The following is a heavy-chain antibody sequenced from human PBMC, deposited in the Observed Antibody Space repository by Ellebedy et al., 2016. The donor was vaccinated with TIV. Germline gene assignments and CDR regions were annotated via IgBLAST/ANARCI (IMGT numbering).Heavy chain of an antibody. CDR2: IIPILGIA. V-gene: IGHV1-69*04. Sequence: AASVKVSCKASGGTFSRHVISWVRQAPGQGLEWMGRIIPILGIANYAQKFQGRVTITADKSTSKAYMELSSLRSEDTAVYYCAREPSGVGWYDSSWFDPWGQGTLVTVSS. J-gene: IGHJ5*02. CDR3: AREPSGVGWYDSSWFDP. CDR1: GGTFSRHV. D-gene: IGHD6-19*01.